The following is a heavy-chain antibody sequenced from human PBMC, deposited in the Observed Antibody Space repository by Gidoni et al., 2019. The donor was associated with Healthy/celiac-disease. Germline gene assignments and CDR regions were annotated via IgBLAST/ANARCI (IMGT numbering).Heavy chain of an antibody. V-gene: IGHV4-34*01. D-gene: IGHD3-10*01. CDR3: ARGRSRSFRFGAFLGAFDI. CDR2: INHSGST. J-gene: IGHJ3*02. CDR1: GGSFSGYY. Sequence: SLTCAVYGGSFSGYYWSWIRQPPGQGLEWIGEINHSGSTTYNPSLKSRVTISVDTSKNQFSLKLSSVTAADTAVYYCARGRSRSFRFGAFLGAFDIWGQGTMVTVSS.